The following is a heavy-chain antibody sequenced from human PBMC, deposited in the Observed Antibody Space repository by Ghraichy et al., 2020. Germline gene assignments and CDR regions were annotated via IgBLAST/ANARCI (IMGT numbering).Heavy chain of an antibody. CDR2: IYYSGNT. Sequence: SETLSLSCAVSGGSISSSSYYWGWIRQPPGKGLEWIGSIYYSGNTYYNPSLKIRVTISVYTSKNQFSLKLSSVTAADTAVYYCATYPYPSDSDPWGQGTLVTVSS. D-gene: IGHD2-2*01. CDR1: GGSISSSSYY. V-gene: IGHV4-39*01. CDR3: ATYPYPSDSDP. J-gene: IGHJ5*02.